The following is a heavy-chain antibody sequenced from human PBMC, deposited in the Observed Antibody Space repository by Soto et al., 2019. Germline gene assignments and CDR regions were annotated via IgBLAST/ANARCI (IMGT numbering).Heavy chain of an antibody. J-gene: IGHJ5*02. CDR1: GFSLSNGRRG. Sequence: QVTLKESGPVLVKPTETVTLTCTVSGFSLSNGRRGVSWIRQPPGKALEWLAHIFSNDEKRSHTSLKSTLSISKDTSNRQVVLIMTRMARVDPATYACARTEDGGRRLTAAGWCDAWGQGTLVTVSS. D-gene: IGHD2-8*02. CDR3: ARTEDGGRRLTAAGWCDA. CDR2: IFSNDEK. V-gene: IGHV2-26*01.